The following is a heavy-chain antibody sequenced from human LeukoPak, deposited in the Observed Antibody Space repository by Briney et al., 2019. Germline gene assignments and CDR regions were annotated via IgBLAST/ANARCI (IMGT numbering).Heavy chain of an antibody. J-gene: IGHJ4*02. CDR3: ASSRRGVVVTALDY. CDR2: ISYDGSNK. D-gene: IGHD2-21*02. V-gene: IGHV3-30-3*01. CDR1: GFTFSSYA. Sequence: PGRSLRLSCAASGFTFSSYAMHWVRQAPGKGLEWVAVISYDGSNKYYADSVKGRFTISRDNSKNTLYLQMNSLRAEDTAVYYCASSRRGVVVTALDYWGQGTLVTVSS.